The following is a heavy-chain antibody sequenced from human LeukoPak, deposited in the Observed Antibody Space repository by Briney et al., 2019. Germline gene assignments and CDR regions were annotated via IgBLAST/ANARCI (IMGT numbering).Heavy chain of an antibody. D-gene: IGHD6-13*01. CDR3: ARDYSSSWNY. J-gene: IGHJ4*02. Sequence: PGGSLRLSCAASRFTFSSYWMSWVRQAPGKGLEWVANIKQDGSEKYYVDSVKGRFTISRDNAKNSLYLQMNSLRAEDTAVYYCARDYSSSWNYWGQGTLVTVSS. CDR2: IKQDGSEK. V-gene: IGHV3-7*01. CDR1: RFTFSSYW.